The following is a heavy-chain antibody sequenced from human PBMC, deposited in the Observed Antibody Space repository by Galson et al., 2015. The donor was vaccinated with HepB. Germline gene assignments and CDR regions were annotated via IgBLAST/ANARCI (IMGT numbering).Heavy chain of an antibody. J-gene: IGHJ4*02. Sequence: SLRLSCAASGFTFDDYAMHWVRQAPGKGLEWVSGISWNSGSIGYADSVKGRFTISRDNAKNSLYLQMNSLRAEDTALYYCAKDRGYGAEEGVFDYWGQGTLVTVSS. CDR1: GFTFDDYA. CDR2: ISWNSGSI. CDR3: AKDRGYGAEEGVFDY. D-gene: IGHD6-25*01. V-gene: IGHV3-9*01.